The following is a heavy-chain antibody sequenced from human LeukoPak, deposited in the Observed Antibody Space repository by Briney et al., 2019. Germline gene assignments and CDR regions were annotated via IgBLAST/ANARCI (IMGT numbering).Heavy chain of an antibody. V-gene: IGHV6-1*01. CDR2: TYYRSKWFN. CDR3: ARSTGNFDY. Sequence: SQTLSLTCAISGDSVSSKSAAWNWIRQSPSRGLEWLGRTYYRSKWFNDYTVSVKSRITVEPDTSKNQFSLQLTSVTPEDTAVYYCARSTGNFDYWGQGTLVTVSS. CDR1: GDSVSSKSAA. J-gene: IGHJ4*02. D-gene: IGHD3-10*01.